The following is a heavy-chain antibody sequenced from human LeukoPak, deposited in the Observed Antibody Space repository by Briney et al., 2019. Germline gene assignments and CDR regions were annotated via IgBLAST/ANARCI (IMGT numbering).Heavy chain of an antibody. CDR1: GYTFTSYG. J-gene: IGHJ4*02. CDR3: VATNYYDSSGYYYPFDY. D-gene: IGHD3-22*01. V-gene: IGHV1-18*01. Sequence: ASVKVSCKASGYTFTSYGISWVRQAPGQGLEWMGWISAYNGNTNYAQKFQGRVTITADESTSTAYMELSSLRSEDTAVYYCVATNYYDSSGYYYPFDYWGQGTLVTVSS. CDR2: ISAYNGNT.